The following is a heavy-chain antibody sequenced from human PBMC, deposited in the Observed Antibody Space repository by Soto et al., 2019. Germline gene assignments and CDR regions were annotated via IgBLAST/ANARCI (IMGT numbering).Heavy chain of an antibody. V-gene: IGHV1-18*01. Sequence: QIQLVQSGVEVKKAGASVKVSCKASGYTFTNYGISWVRQALGQGLEWMGWISAYNDNTNYAQKFQGRVTLTTDTSTRTAYMELRSLTSDDTAVYYCAREGYYYGSGSYSPPRYYGMDVWGQGTTVTVFS. CDR3: AREGYYYGSGSYSPPRYYGMDV. D-gene: IGHD3-10*01. CDR2: ISAYNDNT. J-gene: IGHJ6*02. CDR1: GYTFTNYG.